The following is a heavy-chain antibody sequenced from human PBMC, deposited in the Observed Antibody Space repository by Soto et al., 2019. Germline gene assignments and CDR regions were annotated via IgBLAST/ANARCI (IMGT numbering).Heavy chain of an antibody. J-gene: IGHJ6*02. CDR2: IYPGDSDT. CDR1: GYSFTSYW. V-gene: IGHV5-51*01. Sequence: PGESLKISCKGSGYSFTSYWIGWVRQMPGKGLEWMGIIYPGDSDTRYSPSFQGQVTISADKSISTAYLQWSSLKASDTAMYYCARGGLYYDFWSGYLFEGPTYYYYYGMDVWGQGTTVTVSS. D-gene: IGHD3-3*01. CDR3: ARGGLYYDFWSGYLFEGPTYYYYYGMDV.